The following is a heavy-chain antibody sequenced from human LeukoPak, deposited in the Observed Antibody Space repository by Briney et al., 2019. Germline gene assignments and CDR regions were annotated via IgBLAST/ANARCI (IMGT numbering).Heavy chain of an antibody. CDR3: ATLEGYCSGGSCSRPYYYYGMDV. J-gene: IGHJ6*04. CDR1: GFTFSSYG. Sequence: GGPLRLSCAASGFTFSSYGMHWVRQAPGKGLEWVAVISYDGSNKYYADSVKGRFNISRENSKNTLYLQMNSLRAEDTAVYYCATLEGYCSGGSCSRPYYYYGMDVWGKGTTVTVSS. V-gene: IGHV3-30*03. CDR2: ISYDGSNK. D-gene: IGHD2-15*01.